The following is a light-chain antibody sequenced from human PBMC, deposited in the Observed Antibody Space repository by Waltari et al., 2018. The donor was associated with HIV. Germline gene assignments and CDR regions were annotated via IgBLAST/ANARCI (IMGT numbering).Light chain of an antibody. CDR1: PFPSRY. V-gene: IGLV3-25*03. Sequence: SSALTQTPSVSVYPGPTATLTCSGEPFPSRYAHWYHQRAGQSPFLVIYQDHKRPSGIPDRFSGSSSWTVLTLTISGVQTEDEGDYYCQTTDTNGVVVFGGGTKVTVL. J-gene: IGLJ2*01. CDR3: QTTDTNGVVV. CDR2: QDH.